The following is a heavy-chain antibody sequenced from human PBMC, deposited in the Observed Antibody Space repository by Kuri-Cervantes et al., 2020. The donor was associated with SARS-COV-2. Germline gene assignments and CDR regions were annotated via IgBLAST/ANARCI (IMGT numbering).Heavy chain of an antibody. CDR3: ARDFLRGISGYDRALPYYGMDV. CDR1: GFTFSGSA. CDR2: IRSKANSYAT. Sequence: GESLKISCAASGFTFSGSAMHWVRQASGKGLEWVGRIRSKANSYATAYAASVKGRFTISRDDSKNTAYLQMNSLKTEDTAVYYCARDFLRGISGYDRALPYYGMDVWGQGTTVTVSS. J-gene: IGHJ6*02. V-gene: IGHV3-73*01. D-gene: IGHD5-12*01.